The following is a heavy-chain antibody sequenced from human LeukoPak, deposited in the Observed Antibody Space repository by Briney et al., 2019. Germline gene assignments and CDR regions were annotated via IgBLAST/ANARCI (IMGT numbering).Heavy chain of an antibody. V-gene: IGHV4-59*01. D-gene: IGHD3-3*01. Sequence: SETLSLTCTVSGGSISSYYWSWIRQPPGKGLEWIGYIYYSGSTNYNPSLKSRVTISVDTSKNQFSLKLSSVTAADTAVYYCARVGGREWDWFDPWGQGTLVTVSS. J-gene: IGHJ5*02. CDR3: ARVGGREWDWFDP. CDR2: IYYSGST. CDR1: GGSISSYY.